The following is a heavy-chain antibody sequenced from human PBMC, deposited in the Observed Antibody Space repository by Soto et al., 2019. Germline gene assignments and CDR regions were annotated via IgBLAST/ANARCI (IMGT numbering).Heavy chain of an antibody. CDR3: AREFTGYISGWYGKEDAFDI. CDR2: ISAYNGNT. CDR1: GYTFTSYG. V-gene: IGHV1-18*01. D-gene: IGHD6-19*01. Sequence: ASVKVSCKASGYTFTSYGISWVRQAPGQGLEWMGWISAYNGNTNYAQKLQGRVTMTTDTSISTAYMELSSLRSEDTAVYYCAREFTGYISGWYGKEDAFDIWGQGTMVTLSS. J-gene: IGHJ3*02.